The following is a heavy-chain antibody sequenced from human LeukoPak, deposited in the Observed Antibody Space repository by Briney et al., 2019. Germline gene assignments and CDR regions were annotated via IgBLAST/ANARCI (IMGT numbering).Heavy chain of an antibody. V-gene: IGHV3-23*01. Sequence: GGSLRLSCAASGFTFSSYAMSWVRQAPGKGLEWVSAICGSGGSTYYADSVKGWFTISRANSKNTLYLQMNSLRAEDTAVYYCAKDVVVVPAAMTTFDYWGQGTLVTVSS. J-gene: IGHJ4*02. D-gene: IGHD2-2*01. CDR1: GFTFSSYA. CDR3: AKDVVVVPAAMTTFDY. CDR2: ICGSGGST.